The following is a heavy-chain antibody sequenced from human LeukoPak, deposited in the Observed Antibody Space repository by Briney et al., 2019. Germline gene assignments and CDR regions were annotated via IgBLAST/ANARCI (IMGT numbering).Heavy chain of an antibody. CDR1: GFTFSSYS. CDR3: ARSPAARFGVVIHFDY. Sequence: PGGSLRLSCAASGFTFSSYSMNWVRQAPGKGLEWVSSISSSSSYIYYADSVKGRFTISGDNAKNSLYLQMNSLRAEDTAVYYCARSPAARFGVVIHFDYWGQGALVTVSS. V-gene: IGHV3-21*01. D-gene: IGHD3-3*01. J-gene: IGHJ4*02. CDR2: ISSSSSYI.